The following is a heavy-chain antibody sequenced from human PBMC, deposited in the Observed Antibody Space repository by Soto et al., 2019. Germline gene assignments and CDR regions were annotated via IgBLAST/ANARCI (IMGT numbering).Heavy chain of an antibody. J-gene: IGHJ4*02. CDR2: IYWDDDK. D-gene: IGHD6-19*01. CDR1: GFSLSTSGVG. CDR3: AHRRIGVSQWNYGDFDY. V-gene: IGHV2-5*02. Sequence: SGPTLVKPTQTLTLTCTFSGFSLSTSGVGVGWVRQPPGKALEWLVFIYWDDDKRYSPSLRSRLTITKDTSKNQVVLTMTNVDPVDTATYFCAHRRIGVSQWNYGDFDYWGQGTLVTVSS.